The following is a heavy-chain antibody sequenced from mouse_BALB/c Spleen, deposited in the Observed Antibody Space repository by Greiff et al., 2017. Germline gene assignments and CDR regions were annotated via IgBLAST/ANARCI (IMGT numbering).Heavy chain of an antibody. CDR2: ISNGGGST. CDR1: GFTFSSYT. V-gene: IGHV5-12-2*01. J-gene: IGHJ3*01. Sequence: EVQLQESGGGLVQPGGSLKLSCAASGFTFSSYTMSWVRQTPEKRLEWVAYISNGGGSTYYPDTVKGRFTISRDNAKNTLYLQMSSLKSEDTAMYYCARGMITAWFAYWGQGTLVTVSA. D-gene: IGHD2-4*01. CDR3: ARGMITAWFAY.